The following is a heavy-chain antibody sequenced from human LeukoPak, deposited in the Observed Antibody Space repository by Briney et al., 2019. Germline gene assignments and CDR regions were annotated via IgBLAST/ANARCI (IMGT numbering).Heavy chain of an antibody. CDR2: IRSKANSYAT. V-gene: IGHV3-73*01. Sequence: PGGSLRLSCAASGFTFSGSAMHWVRQASGKGREWGVRIRSKANSYATAYAASVKGRFTISRDDSKNTAYLQMNSLKTEDTAVYYCTRHGFGEYNAGNWGQGTLVTVSS. CDR3: TRHGFGEYNAGN. D-gene: IGHD3-10*01. J-gene: IGHJ4*02. CDR1: GFTFSGSA.